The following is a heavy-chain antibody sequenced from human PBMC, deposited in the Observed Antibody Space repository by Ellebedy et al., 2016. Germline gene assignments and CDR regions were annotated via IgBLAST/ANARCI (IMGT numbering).Heavy chain of an antibody. CDR2: ISAGGDIT. J-gene: IGHJ4*02. CDR1: GFTFRNFF. Sequence: GESLKISXVASGFTFRNFFMSWVRQAPGGGLEWVSTISAGGDITFSADSVKGRFTISRDNSRDTLYLQMNSLRAEDTAVYYCAPRAIAAPKWGQGTLVTVSS. D-gene: IGHD6-6*01. V-gene: IGHV3-23*01. CDR3: APRAIAAPK.